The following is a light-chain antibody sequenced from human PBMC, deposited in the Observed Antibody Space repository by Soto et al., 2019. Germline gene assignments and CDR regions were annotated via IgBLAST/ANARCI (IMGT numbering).Light chain of an antibody. Sequence: EIVMTQSPATLSVSPGERATLSCRASQSLSNNLAWYQQKPGQAPRLLIYGASTRATGIPARFNVSGSGTEFTLTISSLQSEDFAVYYWQQYNNWPPWTFGQGTKVEIK. J-gene: IGKJ1*01. CDR1: QSLSNN. CDR2: GAS. CDR3: QQYNNWPPWT. V-gene: IGKV3-15*01.